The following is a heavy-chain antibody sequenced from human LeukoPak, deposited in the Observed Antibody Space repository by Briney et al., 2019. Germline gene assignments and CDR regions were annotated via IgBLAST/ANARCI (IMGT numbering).Heavy chain of an antibody. CDR1: GYTFTSYY. Sequence: ASVKVSCKASGYTFTSYYMHWVRQAPGQGLEWMGIINPSGGSTSYAQKFQGRVTMTRDMSTSTVYVELSSLRSEDTAVYYCARVLMDGDAFDIWGQGTMVTVSS. D-gene: IGHD2-8*02. CDR3: ARVLMDGDAFDI. CDR2: INPSGGST. V-gene: IGHV1-46*01. J-gene: IGHJ3*02.